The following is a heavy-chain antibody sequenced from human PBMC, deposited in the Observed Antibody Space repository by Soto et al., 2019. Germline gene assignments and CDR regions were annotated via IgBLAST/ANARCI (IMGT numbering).Heavy chain of an antibody. CDR1: GGSISSYY. CDR2: IYYSGST. V-gene: IGHV4-59*08. CDR3: ASMGYHYGSGSYPLDY. J-gene: IGHJ4*02. Sequence: PSETLSLTCTVSGGSISSYYWSWIRQPPGKGLEWIGYIYYSGSTNYNPSLRSRVTISVDTSKNQFSLKLRSVTAADTAVYYCASMGYHYGSGSYPLDYWAREPWSPSPQ. D-gene: IGHD3-10*01.